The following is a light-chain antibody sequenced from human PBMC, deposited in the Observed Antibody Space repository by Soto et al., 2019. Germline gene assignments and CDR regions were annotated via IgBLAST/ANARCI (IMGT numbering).Light chain of an antibody. J-gene: IGKJ2*02. CDR2: GAS. V-gene: IGKV3-15*01. CDR1: QSISSN. CDR3: HQYNNWPPGT. Sequence: EIVMTQSPATLSVSPGERATLSCRASQSISSNLAWYQQKPGQAPSLLLYGASTRATGIPARFSGSVSGTDFPLTISSLQSEDFAVYYCHQYNNWPPGTFGQGTKLEIK.